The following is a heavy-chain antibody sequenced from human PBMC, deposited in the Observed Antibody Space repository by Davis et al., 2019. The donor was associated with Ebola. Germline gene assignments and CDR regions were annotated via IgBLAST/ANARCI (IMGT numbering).Heavy chain of an antibody. V-gene: IGHV3-23*01. CDR2: ISGSGFVT. Sequence: GESLKISCAASGFTFGNFAMHWVRQAPGKGLEWVSGISGSGFVTYYADSMKGRFTISRDNSKNTLHLQMNSLRAEDTAVYFCAKDLARRYTFDEWGQGTLVTVSP. CDR3: AKDLARRYTFDE. D-gene: IGHD3-9*01. J-gene: IGHJ4*02. CDR1: GFTFGNFA.